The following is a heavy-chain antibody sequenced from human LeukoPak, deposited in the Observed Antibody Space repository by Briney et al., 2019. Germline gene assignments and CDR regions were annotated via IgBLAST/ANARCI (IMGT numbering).Heavy chain of an antibody. CDR3: ARDRAVAGTWDY. CDR1: GGSISSGDYY. J-gene: IGHJ4*02. V-gene: IGHV4-30-4*08. CDR2: TYNSGST. Sequence: SQTLSLTCTVSGGSISSGDYYWSWVGQPPGKGLVWIGYTYNSGSTYSNPPLKSRVTISVDTSKTHFSLKLSSVTAADTAVYYCARDRAVAGTWDYWGQGTLVTVSS. D-gene: IGHD6-19*01.